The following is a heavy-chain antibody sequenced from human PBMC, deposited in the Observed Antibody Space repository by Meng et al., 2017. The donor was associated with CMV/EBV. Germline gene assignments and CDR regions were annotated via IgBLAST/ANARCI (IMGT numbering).Heavy chain of an antibody. V-gene: IGHV3-7*01. CDR3: ARGLRGPSLVRGVTHDAFDI. D-gene: IGHD3-10*01. CDR2: IKQDGSEK. Sequence: GESLKISCAASGFTFSSYSMNWVRQAPGKGLEWVANIKQDGSEKYYVDSVKGRFTISRDNAKNSLYLQMNSLRAEDTAVYYCARGLRGPSLVRGVTHDAFDIWGQGTMVTVSS. J-gene: IGHJ3*02. CDR1: GFTFSSYS.